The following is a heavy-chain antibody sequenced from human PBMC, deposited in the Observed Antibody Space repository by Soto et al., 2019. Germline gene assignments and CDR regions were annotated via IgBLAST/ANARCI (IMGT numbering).Heavy chain of an antibody. Sequence: PVGSLRLSCAASGFTFSSYAMHWVRQAPGKGLEWVAVISYDGSNKYYADSVKGRFTISRDNSKNTLYLQMNSLRAEDTAVYYCARGEDSSSYYYGMDVWGQGTTVTVSS. V-gene: IGHV3-30-3*01. J-gene: IGHJ6*02. CDR2: ISYDGSNK. CDR1: GFTFSSYA. D-gene: IGHD6-6*01. CDR3: ARGEDSSSYYYGMDV.